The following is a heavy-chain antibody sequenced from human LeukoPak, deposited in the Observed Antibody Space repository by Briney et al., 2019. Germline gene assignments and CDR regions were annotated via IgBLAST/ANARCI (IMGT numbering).Heavy chain of an antibody. D-gene: IGHD1-26*01. CDR3: ARLFHPALSGNYPFDY. CDR1: GGSISSYY. Sequence: SETLSLTCTVSGGSISSYYWSWIRQPPGKGLEWIGYIYYSGSTSYNPSLKSRVTISVDTSKNQFSLKLNSVIAADTAVYYCARLFHPALSGNYPFDYWGQGTLVTVSS. J-gene: IGHJ4*02. CDR2: IYYSGST. V-gene: IGHV4-59*01.